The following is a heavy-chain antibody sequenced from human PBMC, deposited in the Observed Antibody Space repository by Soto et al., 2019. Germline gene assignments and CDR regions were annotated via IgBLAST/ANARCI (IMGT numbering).Heavy chain of an antibody. CDR1: GYTFTSYG. V-gene: IGHV1-18*01. Sequence: ASVKVSCKASGYTFTSYGISWVRQAPGQGLEWMGWISAYNGNTNYAQKLQGRVTMTTDTSTSTAYMELRSLRSDDTAVYYCARHRGIAYSGSYNWFDPWGQGTLVTVSS. D-gene: IGHD1-26*01. CDR2: ISAYNGNT. CDR3: ARHRGIAYSGSYNWFDP. J-gene: IGHJ5*02.